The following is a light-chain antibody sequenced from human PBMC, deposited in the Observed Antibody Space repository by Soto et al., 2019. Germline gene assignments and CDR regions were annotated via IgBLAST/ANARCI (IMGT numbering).Light chain of an antibody. V-gene: IGLV1-44*01. CDR1: SSNIGSNP. J-gene: IGLJ3*02. Sequence: QYVLPQPPSASGTPGQTVTITCSGSSSNIGSNPVNWYQQLPGAAPKLLIYSSHQRPSGVPDRISVAKSGTSASLAISGLQSADEAVYYCAAWMDGLNAWVFGGGTQLTVL. CDR3: AAWMDGLNAWV. CDR2: SSH.